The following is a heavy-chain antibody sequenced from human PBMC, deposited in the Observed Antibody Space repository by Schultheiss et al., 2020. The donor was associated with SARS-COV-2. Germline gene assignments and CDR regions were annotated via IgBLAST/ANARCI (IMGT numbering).Heavy chain of an antibody. CDR1: GFTVSSNY. CDR3: AREGNGDYDPLGV. CDR2: ISSSSSYI. J-gene: IGHJ6*04. V-gene: IGHV3-21*01. Sequence: GGSLRPSCAASGFTVSSNYMSWVRQAPGKGLEWVSSISSSSSYIYYADSVKGRFTISRDNAKNSLYLQMNSLRAEDTAVYYCAREGNGDYDPLGVWGKGTTVTVSS. D-gene: IGHD4-17*01.